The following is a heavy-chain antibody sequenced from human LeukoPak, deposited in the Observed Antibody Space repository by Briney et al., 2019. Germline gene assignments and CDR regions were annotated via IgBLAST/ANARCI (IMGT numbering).Heavy chain of an antibody. V-gene: IGHV4-31*03. D-gene: IGHD4-17*01. Sequence: PSETLSLTCTVSGGSISSGGYYWSWIRQHPGKGLEWIGYIYYSGSTYYNPSLKSRVTISVDTSKNQFSLRLSSVTAADTAVYYCARAYGDDNWLDPWGQGTLVTVSS. CDR2: IYYSGST. CDR3: ARAYGDDNWLDP. CDR1: GGSISSGGYY. J-gene: IGHJ5*02.